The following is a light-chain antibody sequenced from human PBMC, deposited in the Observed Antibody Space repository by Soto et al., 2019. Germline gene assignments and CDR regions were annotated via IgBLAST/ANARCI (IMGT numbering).Light chain of an antibody. V-gene: IGLV4-69*01. J-gene: IGLJ3*02. CDR1: SDHSSYV. Sequence: QPVLTQSPSASASLGASVKLTCTQSSDHSSYVIAWHQQQPEKGPRFLMKVKNDGSHIKGDGIPDRFSGSSSGAERYLTISSLQSEDEADYYCQTWGTGIWVFGGGTKLTVL. CDR2: VKNDGSH. CDR3: QTWGTGIWV.